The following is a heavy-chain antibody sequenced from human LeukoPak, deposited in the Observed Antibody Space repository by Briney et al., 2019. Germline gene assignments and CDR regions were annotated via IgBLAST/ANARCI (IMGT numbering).Heavy chain of an antibody. J-gene: IGHJ4*02. Sequence: SETLSLTCAVYGGSFSGYYWSWIRQPPGKGLEWIGEINHSGSTNYNPSLKSRVTISVDTSKNQLSLKLSSVTAADTAVYYCASLALDGYVDYWGQGTLVTVSS. CDR3: ASLALDGYVDY. CDR1: GGSFSGYY. D-gene: IGHD5-24*01. CDR2: INHSGST. V-gene: IGHV4-34*01.